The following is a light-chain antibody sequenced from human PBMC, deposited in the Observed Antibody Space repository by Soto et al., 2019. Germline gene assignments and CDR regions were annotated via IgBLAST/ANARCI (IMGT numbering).Light chain of an antibody. J-gene: IGKJ2*03. CDR2: KAS. V-gene: IGKV1-5*03. Sequence: DIQMTQSPSTLSASVGDRVTITCRASQSISSWLAWYQQKPGKAPKLLIYKASSLESGVPSRFSGSGSGTEFNLTISSLQPDDFATYYCQQYNSYSPYGFGQGTKLEIK. CDR3: QQYNSYSPYG. CDR1: QSISSW.